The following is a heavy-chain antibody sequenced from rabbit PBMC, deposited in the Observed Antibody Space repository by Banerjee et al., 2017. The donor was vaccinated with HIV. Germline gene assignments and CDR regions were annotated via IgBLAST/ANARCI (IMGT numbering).Heavy chain of an antibody. V-gene: IGHV1S40*01. CDR1: GFTFSSSYY. D-gene: IGHD1-1*01. CDR2: IYTGSGSA. CDR3: VRDRYASSSGYFNL. Sequence: QSLEESGGGLVKPGASLTLTCTASGFTFSSSYYMCWVRQAPGKGLEWIGCIYTGSGSAHYASWAKGRFTISKTSSTTVTLQLNSLTAADTATYFCVRDRYASSSGYFNLWGPGTLVTVS. J-gene: IGHJ4*01.